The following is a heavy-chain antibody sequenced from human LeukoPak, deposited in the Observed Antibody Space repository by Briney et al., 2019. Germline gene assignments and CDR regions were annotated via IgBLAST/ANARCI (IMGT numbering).Heavy chain of an antibody. J-gene: IGHJ5*02. Sequence: SETLSLTRTVSGGSISSYYWSWIRQPPGKGLEWIGYIYYSGSTNYNPSLKSRVTISVDTSKNQFSLKLSSVTAADTAVYYCAREQDWNAFDPWGQGTLVTVSS. CDR1: GGSISSYY. V-gene: IGHV4-59*01. CDR2: IYYSGST. D-gene: IGHD1-1*01. CDR3: AREQDWNAFDP.